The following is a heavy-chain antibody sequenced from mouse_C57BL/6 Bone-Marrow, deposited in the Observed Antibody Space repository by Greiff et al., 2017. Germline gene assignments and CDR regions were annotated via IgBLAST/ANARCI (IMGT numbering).Heavy chain of an antibody. CDR2: IWSGGST. V-gene: IGHV2-2*01. J-gene: IGHJ3*01. D-gene: IGHD2-4*01. CDR3: ARPLYDYAAWFAY. CDR1: GFSLTSYG. Sequence: VQLQQSGPGLVQPSQSLSITCTVPGFSLTSYGVHWVRQSPGRGLERLGVIWSGGSTDYNAAFISRLSISKDNSKSQVFFKMNSLQAEDTAIYYCARPLYDYAAWFAYWGQGTLVTVSA.